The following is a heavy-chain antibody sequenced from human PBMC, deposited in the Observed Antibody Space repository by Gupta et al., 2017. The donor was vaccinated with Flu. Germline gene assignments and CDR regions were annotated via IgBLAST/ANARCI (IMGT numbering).Heavy chain of an antibody. CDR1: SISNTSPY. CDR2: FYYSGTT. Sequence: SISNTSPYWGWIRQPPGKGLEWIGTFYYSGTTYYNPSLKSRVTISVDTSSNQFCLRLTSLTAADTAVYYCVRQQPAIFGVAIGFDPWGQGTLATVSS. J-gene: IGHJ5*02. V-gene: IGHV4-39*01. CDR3: VRQQPAIFGVAIGFDP. D-gene: IGHD3-3*01.